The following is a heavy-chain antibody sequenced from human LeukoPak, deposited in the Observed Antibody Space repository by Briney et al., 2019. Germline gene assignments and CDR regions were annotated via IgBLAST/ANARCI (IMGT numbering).Heavy chain of an antibody. J-gene: IGHJ4*02. CDR2: IRTTAEGAKYT. D-gene: IGHD3-9*01. CDR1: GFSFTDYP. V-gene: IGHV3-48*02. Sequence: GGSLRLSCATSGFSFTDYPMNWVRQAPGKGLEWISNIRTTAEGAKYTYYADSVKGRVTISRDDGKNTLYLHMNSLRDDDTAVYYCATDQRYAFDYWGQGILVTVSS. CDR3: ATDQRYAFDY.